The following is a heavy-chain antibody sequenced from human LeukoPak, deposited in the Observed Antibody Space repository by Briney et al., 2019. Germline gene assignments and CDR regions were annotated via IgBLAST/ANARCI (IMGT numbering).Heavy chain of an antibody. CDR2: LSGSGGST. D-gene: IGHD2-2*02. Sequence: PGGSLRLSCAASGFTFSNYAMSWVRQAPGKGLEWVSALSGSGGSTYYADSVKGRFTISRDNSKNTLYLQMNSLRVEDTAVYYCARVYCSSTSCYSYYYYYMDVWGKGTTVTVSS. V-gene: IGHV3-23*01. CDR1: GFTFSNYA. J-gene: IGHJ6*03. CDR3: ARVYCSSTSCYSYYYYYMDV.